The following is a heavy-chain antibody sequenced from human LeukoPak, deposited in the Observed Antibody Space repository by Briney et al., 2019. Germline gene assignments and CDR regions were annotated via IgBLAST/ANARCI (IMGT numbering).Heavy chain of an antibody. CDR2: ISSSSTYK. CDR1: GFTFSDYY. V-gene: IGHV3-11*06. J-gene: IGHJ4*02. D-gene: IGHD3-22*01. CDR3: ARAYDITSSFDY. Sequence: PGGSLRLSCAASGFTFSDYYMSWIRHAPGKGLEWVSYISSSSTYKNYADSVRGRFTISRDNARNSLFLQMNSLRAEDTAIYYCARAYDITSSFDYWGQGTLVTVSS.